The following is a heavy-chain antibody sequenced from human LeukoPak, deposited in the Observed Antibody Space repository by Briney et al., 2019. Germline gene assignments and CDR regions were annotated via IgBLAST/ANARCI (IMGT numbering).Heavy chain of an antibody. CDR2: IYYHENT. V-gene: IGHV4-39*07. Sequence: SETLSLTCTVSGGSISSSSDYWGWIRQAPGKGLEWIGSIYYHENTYYNSSLKSRVTISVDTSKNQFSLKLSSVTAADTAVYYCARTEESGYSYGYFGYYYYMDVWGKGTTVTVSS. CDR3: ARTEESGYSYGYFGYYYYMDV. D-gene: IGHD5-18*01. CDR1: GGSISSSSDY. J-gene: IGHJ6*03.